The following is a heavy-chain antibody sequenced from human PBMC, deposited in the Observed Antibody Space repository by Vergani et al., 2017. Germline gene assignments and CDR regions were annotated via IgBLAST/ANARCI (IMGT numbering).Heavy chain of an antibody. CDR1: GFSFSGYW. D-gene: IGHD5-12*01. CDR2: IKSDGSIK. CDR3: VRARCSGPCFLSNWFDS. Sequence: EVQLVESGGGLIHPGGSLRLSCEGSGFSFSGYWMHWVRQSPEKGLVWVSRIKSDGSIKNDADSVKGRFTISRDNAKNTLYLEMNSLRGDDTAIYYCVRARCSGPCFLSNWFDSWGQGTMVTVSS. V-gene: IGHV3-74*01. J-gene: IGHJ5*01.